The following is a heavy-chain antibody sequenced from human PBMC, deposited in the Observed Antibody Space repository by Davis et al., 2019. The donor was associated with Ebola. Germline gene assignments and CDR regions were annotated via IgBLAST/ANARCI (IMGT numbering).Heavy chain of an antibody. CDR3: AKDTSNIWFDI. Sequence: GESLKISCAASGFTFSSNSMNCVRQAPGKGLEWVSFISSSSNYIYYADSVKGRFTVSRDNSKNTLYLQMNGLRVEDTAIYYCAKDTSNIWFDIWGQGTMVTVSS. J-gene: IGHJ3*02. CDR1: GFTFSSNS. V-gene: IGHV3-21*04. D-gene: IGHD1-26*01. CDR2: ISSSSNYI.